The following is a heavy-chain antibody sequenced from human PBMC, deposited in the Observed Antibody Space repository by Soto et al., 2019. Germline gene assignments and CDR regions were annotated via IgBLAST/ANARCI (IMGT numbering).Heavy chain of an antibody. CDR3: AXTRRSSLLEMAGPRFEY. D-gene: IGHD6-19*01. CDR1: GFNFGFFG. V-gene: IGHV3-30*03. CDR2: LSYEGSEE. J-gene: IGHJ4*02. Sequence: PGGSRRLSCAASGFNFGFFGMHWVRQAPGKGLEWLSVLSYEGSEEYYADSVRGRFTISRDNSKNTLFLQMDSLRVDDTGVYYCAXTRRSSLLEMAGPRFEYWGQGTLVTVSS.